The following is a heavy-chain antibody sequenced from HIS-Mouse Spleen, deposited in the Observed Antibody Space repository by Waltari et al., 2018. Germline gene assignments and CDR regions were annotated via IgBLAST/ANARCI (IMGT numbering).Heavy chain of an antibody. CDR3: ARDGGGDYGDYVRAPEYFQH. V-gene: IGHV3-74*01. Sequence: EVQLVESGGGLVQPGGSLRLSCAASGFTFSSYGQLWVRQAPGKGRVWVSRINRDGSSTSYADSVKGRFTISRDNAKNTLYLQMNSLRAEDTAVYYCARDGGGDYGDYVRAPEYFQHWGQGTLVTVSS. CDR1: GFTFSSYG. CDR2: INRDGSST. J-gene: IGHJ1*01. D-gene: IGHD4-17*01.